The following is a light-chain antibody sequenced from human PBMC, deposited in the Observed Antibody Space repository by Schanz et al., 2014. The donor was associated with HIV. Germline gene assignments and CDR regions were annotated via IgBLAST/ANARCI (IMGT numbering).Light chain of an antibody. J-gene: IGKJ4*01. V-gene: IGKV3-15*01. CDR2: GAS. CDR3: QQRYSWPLT. CDR1: QSVSSN. Sequence: EIVMTQSPATLSVSPGERATLSCRASQSVSSNLAWYQQKPGQAPRLLIYGASTRATGIPARFSGSGSGTEFTLTISSLQSEDFAVYYCQQRYSWPLTFGGGTKLELK.